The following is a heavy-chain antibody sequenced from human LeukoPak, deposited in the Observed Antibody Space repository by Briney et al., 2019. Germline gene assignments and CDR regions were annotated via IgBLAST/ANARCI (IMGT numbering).Heavy chain of an antibody. J-gene: IGHJ3*02. D-gene: IGHD2-2*01. CDR1: GGTFSSYA. V-gene: IGHV1-69*13. CDR3: ARDIQYQLLAFDI. Sequence: SVKVSSKASGGTFSSYAISWVRQAPGQGLEWMGGIIPIFGTANYAQKFQGRVTITADESTSTAYMELSSLRSEDTAVYYCARDIQYQLLAFDIWGQGTMVTVSS. CDR2: IIPIFGTA.